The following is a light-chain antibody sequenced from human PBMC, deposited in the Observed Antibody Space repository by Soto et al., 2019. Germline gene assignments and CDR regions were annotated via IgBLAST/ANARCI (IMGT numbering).Light chain of an antibody. CDR1: QSVSSN. Sequence: EIVMTQSPSTLSVSPGERATLSCRASQSVSSNLAWYQQKPGQAPRLLIYGASTRATGIPARFSGSGSGTEFTLTISSLQSEDFAVYYGQQYGSASTFGQGTRLENK. J-gene: IGKJ5*01. V-gene: IGKV3-15*01. CDR2: GAS. CDR3: QQYGSAST.